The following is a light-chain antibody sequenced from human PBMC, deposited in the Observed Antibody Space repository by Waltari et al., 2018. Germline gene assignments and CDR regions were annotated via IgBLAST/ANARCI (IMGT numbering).Light chain of an antibody. CDR2: AAS. CDR3: QQSYSTPWT. Sequence: DIQMTQSPSSLSASVGDRVTITCRASQSISSYLNWYQQKPGKAPKVLIYAASTLQSGVPSRFSGCGSGTDFTLPINSLQLEDFATYYCQQSYSTPWTFGQGTNVEIK. V-gene: IGKV1-39*01. J-gene: IGKJ1*01. CDR1: QSISSY.